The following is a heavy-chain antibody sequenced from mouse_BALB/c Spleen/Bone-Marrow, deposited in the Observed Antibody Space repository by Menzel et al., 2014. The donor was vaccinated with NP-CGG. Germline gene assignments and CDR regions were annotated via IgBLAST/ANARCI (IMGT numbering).Heavy chain of an antibody. Sequence: EVMLVESGPSLVKPSQTLSLACPVTGDSITSGYWNWIRKFPGNKLEYMGYISYSGSPYYSPSLKSRISITRDTSKNXYYLQLNSVTTEDTATYYCATYDGYYFDYWGQGTTLTVSS. CDR1: GDSITSGY. CDR3: ATYDGYYFDY. J-gene: IGHJ2*01. CDR2: ISYSGSP. V-gene: IGHV3-8*02. D-gene: IGHD2-3*01.